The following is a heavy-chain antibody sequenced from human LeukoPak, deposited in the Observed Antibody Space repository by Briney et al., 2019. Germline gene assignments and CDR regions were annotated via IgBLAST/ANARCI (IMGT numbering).Heavy chain of an antibody. D-gene: IGHD5-12*01. CDR1: GGSFSGYY. J-gene: IGHJ3*02. CDR3: ARSPKGYSGYDFRGAAFDI. V-gene: IGHV4-34*01. CDR2: INYGGST. Sequence: PSETLSLTCAVYGGSFSGYYWTWIRQTPGKGLEWIGEINYGGSTNYGPSLKSRVTISVDTSKNQFSLKLSSVTAADTAVYYCARSPKGYSGYDFRGAAFDIWGQGTMVTVSS.